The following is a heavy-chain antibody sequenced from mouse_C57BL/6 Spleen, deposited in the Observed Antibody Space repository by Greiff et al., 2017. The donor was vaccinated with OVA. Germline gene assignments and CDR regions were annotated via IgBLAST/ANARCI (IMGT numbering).Heavy chain of an antibody. CDR2: ISYDGSN. D-gene: IGHD2-4*01. V-gene: IGHV3-6*01. CDR1: GYSITSGYY. CDR3: ARGDDYDDYYAMDY. J-gene: IGHJ4*01. Sequence: EVKLLESGPGLVKPSQSLSLTCSVTGYSITSGYYWNWIRQFPGNKLEWMGYISYDGSNNYNPSLKNRISITRDTSKNQFFLKLNSVTTEDIATYYCARGDDYDDYYAMDYWGQGTSVTVSS.